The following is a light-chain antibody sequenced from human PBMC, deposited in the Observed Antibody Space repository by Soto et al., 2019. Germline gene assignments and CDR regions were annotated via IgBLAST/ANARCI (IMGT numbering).Light chain of an antibody. Sequence: DIQMTHSPSTLSASVGDIVTITCRASQSISSWLAWYQQKPGKAPKLLIYKASSLESGVPSRFSGSGSGTEFTLTISSLQPDDFATYYCQQYNSYWTFGQGTKVDI. CDR1: QSISSW. CDR2: KAS. V-gene: IGKV1-5*03. J-gene: IGKJ1*01. CDR3: QQYNSYWT.